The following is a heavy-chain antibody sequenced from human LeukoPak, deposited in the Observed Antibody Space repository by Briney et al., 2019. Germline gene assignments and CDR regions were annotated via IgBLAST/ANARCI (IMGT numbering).Heavy chain of an antibody. D-gene: IGHD3-16*02. V-gene: IGHV3-23*01. CDR2: ISGSGGST. CDR1: GFTFSSYA. Sequence: GGSLRLSCAVSGFTFSSYAMSWVRQAPGKGLEWVSAISGSGGSTYYADSVKGRFTISRDNSKNTLYLQMNSLRAEDTAVYYCAKDRGGYVWGSYPPSDYWGQGTLVTVSS. J-gene: IGHJ4*02. CDR3: AKDRGGYVWGSYPPSDY.